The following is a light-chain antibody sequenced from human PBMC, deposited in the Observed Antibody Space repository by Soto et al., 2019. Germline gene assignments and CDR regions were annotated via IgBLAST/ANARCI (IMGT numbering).Light chain of an antibody. Sequence: QSALTQPASVSGSPGQSITISCTGTSSDVGGYRYVSWFQQHPGKAPKVVIYEVSNRPSGVSNRFSGSKSGNTASLTISGLQAEDEADYYCSSYGSGDIPYVFGTGTKVTVL. J-gene: IGLJ1*01. CDR3: SSYGSGDIPYV. CDR1: SSDVGGYRY. V-gene: IGLV2-14*01. CDR2: EVS.